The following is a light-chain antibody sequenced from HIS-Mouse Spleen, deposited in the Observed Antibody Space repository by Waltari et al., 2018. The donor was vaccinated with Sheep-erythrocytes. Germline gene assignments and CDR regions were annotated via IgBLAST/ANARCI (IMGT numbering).Light chain of an antibody. Sequence: SSELTQPPSVSVSPGQTASITCSGDKLGDKYACWYQQKPGQSPVLVIYQDTKRPSGSPERFSGSNSGNTATLTISGTQAMDEADYYCQAWDSSIVVFGGGTKLTVL. V-gene: IGLV3-1*01. CDR1: KLGDKY. CDR2: QDT. J-gene: IGLJ2*01. CDR3: QAWDSSIVV.